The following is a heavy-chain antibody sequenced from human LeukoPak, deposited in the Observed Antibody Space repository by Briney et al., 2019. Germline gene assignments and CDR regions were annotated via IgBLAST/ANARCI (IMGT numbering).Heavy chain of an antibody. J-gene: IGHJ4*02. CDR3: ARTVMGPHDFDY. Sequence: SETLSLTCTVSGGSISSSSYYWGWIRQPPGKGLEWIGSIHYSGSTYYNPSLKSRVTISVDTSKNQFSLKLSSETAADTAVYYCARTVMGPHDFDYWGQGTLVTVSS. V-gene: IGHV4-39*07. CDR1: GGSISSSSYY. CDR2: IHYSGST. D-gene: IGHD5-18*01.